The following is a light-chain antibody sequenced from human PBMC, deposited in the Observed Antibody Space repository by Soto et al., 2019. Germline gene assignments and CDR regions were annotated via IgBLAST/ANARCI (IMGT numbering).Light chain of an antibody. CDR1: SSDVGLYDY. J-gene: IGLJ1*01. CDR2: AVS. V-gene: IGLV2-14*01. CDR3: SSYTSDSSYV. Sequence: QSALTQPASVSGSPGQSITTSCTGTSSDVGLYDYVSWYQQHPGKAPQLMIYAVSNRPSGVSNRFSASKSGNTASLFISGLQAEDEADYYCSSYTSDSSYVFGSGTNVTVL.